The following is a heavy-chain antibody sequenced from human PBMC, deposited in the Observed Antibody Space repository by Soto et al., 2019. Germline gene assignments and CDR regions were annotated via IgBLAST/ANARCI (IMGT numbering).Heavy chain of an antibody. D-gene: IGHD3-22*01. CDR3: VHSVYDSSGYYYFDY. J-gene: IGHJ4*02. Sequence: QITLKESGPTLVKPTQTLTLTCTFSGFSVSTSGVGVGWIRQSPGKALEWLAFIFWNDDKRYRQSLESRLTITKDSSKNQVVLTVTNVDPVDTATYYCVHSVYDSSGYYYFDYWGQGILVTVSA. V-gene: IGHV2-5*01. CDR2: IFWNDDK. CDR1: GFSVSTSGVG.